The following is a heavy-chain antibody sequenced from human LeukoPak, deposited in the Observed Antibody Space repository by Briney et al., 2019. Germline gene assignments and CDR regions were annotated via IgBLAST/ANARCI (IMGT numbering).Heavy chain of an antibody. CDR2: ISAYNGNT. J-gene: IGHJ5*02. D-gene: IGHD3-10*01. CDR1: GYTFTSYG. Sequence: ASVKVSCKASGYTFTSYGISWVRQAPGQGLEWMGWISAYNGNTNYAQKLQGRVTMTTDTSTSTAYMELRSLRSDDTAVYYCARVAGNRMVRGVIIIGWFDPWGQGTLVTVSS. CDR3: ARVAGNRMVRGVIIIGWFDP. V-gene: IGHV1-18*01.